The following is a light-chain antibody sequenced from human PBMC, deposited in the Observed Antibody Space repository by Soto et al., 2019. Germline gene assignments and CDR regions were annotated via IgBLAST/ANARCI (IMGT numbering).Light chain of an antibody. CDR2: EVN. Sequence: QSALTQPASVSGSPGQSITISCTGTSSDVVAYTSDSGYQHHPHRAPKVMIYEVNKRPSGVSLRFSGSKSGNTASLTISGLQAADEAHYYCSSYISDNRSYVFGTGTKLTVL. J-gene: IGLJ1*01. V-gene: IGLV2-14*01. CDR1: SSDVVAYTS. CDR3: SSYISDNRSYV.